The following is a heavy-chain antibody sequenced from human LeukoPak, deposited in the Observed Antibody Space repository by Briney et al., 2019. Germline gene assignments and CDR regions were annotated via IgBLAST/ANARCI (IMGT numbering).Heavy chain of an antibody. V-gene: IGHV4-59*08. J-gene: IGHJ3*02. D-gene: IGHD6-13*01. CDR1: GGSISSYY. CDR3: ARHWIAAAGPAFDI. Sequence: SETLSLTCTVSGGSISSYYWSWLRQPPGKGLEWIGYIYYSGSTNYNPSLKSRVTISVDTSKNQFSLKLSSVTAADTAVYYCARHWIAAAGPAFDIWGQGTMVTVSS. CDR2: IYYSGST.